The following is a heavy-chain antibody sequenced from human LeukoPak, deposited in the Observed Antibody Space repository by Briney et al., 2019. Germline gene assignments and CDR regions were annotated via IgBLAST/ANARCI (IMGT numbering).Heavy chain of an antibody. CDR3: ARDNRFPRRNFDY. D-gene: IGHD1-14*01. J-gene: IGHJ4*02. CDR2: INHSGST. V-gene: IGHV4-34*01. CDR1: GGSFSGYY. Sequence: SETLSLTCAVYGGSFSGYYWSWIRQPPGKGLEWIGEINHSGSTNYNPSPKSRVTISVDTSKNQFSLKLSSVTAADTAVYYCARDNRFPRRNFDYWGQGTPVTVSS.